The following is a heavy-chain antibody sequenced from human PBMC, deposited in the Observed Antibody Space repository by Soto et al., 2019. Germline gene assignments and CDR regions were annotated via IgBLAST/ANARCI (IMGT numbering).Heavy chain of an antibody. J-gene: IGHJ4*02. CDR2: IYWDDDK. CDR3: AHRRSGISQWNYGDFDY. D-gene: IGHD1-7*01. V-gene: IGHV2-5*02. Sequence: SGPTLVNPTQTLTLTCTFSGFSLITSGVGVGWIRQPPGKALEWLAFIYWDDDKRYSPSLRSRLTIAKDTSKNQVVLTMTEVDPVDTATYFCAHRRSGISQWNYGDFDYWGQGTQVTVSS. CDR1: GFSLITSGVG.